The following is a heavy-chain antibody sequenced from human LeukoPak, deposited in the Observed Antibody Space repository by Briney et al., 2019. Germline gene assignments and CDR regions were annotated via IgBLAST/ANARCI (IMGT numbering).Heavy chain of an antibody. CDR2: ISSSGSTI. V-gene: IGHV3-11*01. CDR1: GFTFSDYY. CDR3: ANRIWVRELSVHV. J-gene: IGHJ6*04. Sequence: PGGSLRDSRAASGFTFSDYYLSWICQAPGKGLEWVSYISSSGSTIYYADSVKGRFTISRDNAKNSLYLQMNSLRAEDTAVYYCANRIWVRELSVHVWRKGTTVTVSS. D-gene: IGHD3-10*01.